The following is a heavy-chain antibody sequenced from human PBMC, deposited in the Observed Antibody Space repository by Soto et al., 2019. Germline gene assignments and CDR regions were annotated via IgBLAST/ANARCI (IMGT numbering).Heavy chain of an antibody. J-gene: IGHJ4*02. CDR1: GGSISSGGYS. Sequence: QLQLQESGSGLVKPSQTLSHTCAVSGGSISSGGYSWSWIRQPPGKGLEWIGYIYHSGSTYYNPSLKSRVTISVDRSKNQFSLKLSSVTAADTAVYYCARVAVDWPGVPDYWGQGTLVTVSS. D-gene: IGHD3-3*01. CDR3: ARVAVDWPGVPDY. CDR2: IYHSGST. V-gene: IGHV4-30-2*01.